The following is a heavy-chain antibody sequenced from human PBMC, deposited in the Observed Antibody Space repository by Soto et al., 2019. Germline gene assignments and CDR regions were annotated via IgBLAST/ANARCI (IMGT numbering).Heavy chain of an antibody. J-gene: IGHJ4*02. CDR2: ISAYNGNT. CDR1: GYTFTSYG. CDR3: PRTHATLIVVVGDY. D-gene: IGHD3-22*01. V-gene: IGHV1-18*01. Sequence: QVQLVQSGAEVKKPGASVKVSCKASGYTFTSYGISWGRQAPGQGLEWMGWISAYNGNTTYAQKPQGRVTMTADTATTTASMDLPRPPSHDTALYSWPRTHATLIVVVGDYWGQGTLVTVSS.